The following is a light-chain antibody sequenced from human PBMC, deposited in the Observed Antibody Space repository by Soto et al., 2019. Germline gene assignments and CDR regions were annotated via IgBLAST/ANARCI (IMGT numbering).Light chain of an antibody. CDR1: SSNIGAGYD. CDR2: GNI. CDR3: QSYDSSLSSAV. J-gene: IGLJ7*01. V-gene: IGLV1-40*01. Sequence: QLVLTQPPSVSGAPGQRVTISCTGSSSNIGAGYDVHWYQQLPGTAPKLLIYGNINRPSGVPDRFSGSKSGTSASLAITGLQAEDEADYYCQSYDSSLSSAVFGGGTQLTVL.